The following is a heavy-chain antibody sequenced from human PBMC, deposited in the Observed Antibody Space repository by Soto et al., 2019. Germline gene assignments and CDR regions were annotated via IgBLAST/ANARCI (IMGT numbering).Heavy chain of an antibody. CDR2: ISGSGGST. CDR3: AKDLSSAPNIVVVPAGDRGWFDP. CDR1: GFTFGSYA. V-gene: IGHV3-23*01. J-gene: IGHJ5*02. D-gene: IGHD2-2*01. Sequence: GGSLRLSCAASGFTFGSYAMSWVRQAPGKGLEWVSAISGSGGSTYYADSVKGRFTISRDNSKNTLYLQMNSLRAEDTAVYYCAKDLSSAPNIVVVPAGDRGWFDPWGQGTLVTVSS.